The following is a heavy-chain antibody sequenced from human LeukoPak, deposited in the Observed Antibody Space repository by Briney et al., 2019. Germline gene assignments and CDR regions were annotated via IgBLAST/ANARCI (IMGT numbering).Heavy chain of an antibody. V-gene: IGHV3-23*01. CDR3: ATFTWDSRAYYYYGMDV. Sequence: GGSLRLSCAASGFTLSSYAMSWVRQAPGKGLEWVSGISGSGVATFYADSVKGRFTISRDNSKNTLYLRMDSLRAEDTAVYYCATFTWDSRAYYYYGMDVWGKGTTVTVSS. D-gene: IGHD1-26*01. J-gene: IGHJ6*04. CDR1: GFTLSSYA. CDR2: ISGSGVAT.